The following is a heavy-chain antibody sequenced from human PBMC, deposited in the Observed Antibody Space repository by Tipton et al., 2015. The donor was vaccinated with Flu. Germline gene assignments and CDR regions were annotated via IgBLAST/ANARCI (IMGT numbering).Heavy chain of an antibody. CDR3: AKDYNQPLNFDY. V-gene: IGHV3-23*01. CDR2: ISGSGGST. CDR1: GFTFSSYA. J-gene: IGHJ4*02. D-gene: IGHD5-24*01. Sequence: SLRLSCAASGFTFSSYAMSWVRQAPGKGLEWVSAISGSGGSTYYADSVKGRFTISRDNSKNTLYLQMNSLRAEDTAVYYCAKDYNQPLNFDYWGQGTLVTVSS.